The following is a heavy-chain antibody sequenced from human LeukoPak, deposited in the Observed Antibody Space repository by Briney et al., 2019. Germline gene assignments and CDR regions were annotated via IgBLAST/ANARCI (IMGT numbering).Heavy chain of an antibody. J-gene: IGHJ4*02. Sequence: GGSLRLSCAASGFTFSSYSMNWVRQAPGKGLEWVSSISSSSSYIYYADSVKGRFTISRDNAKNSLYLQMNSLRAEDTAVYYCARDLRFLEWLLNDYWGQGTLVPVSS. D-gene: IGHD3-3*01. CDR1: GFTFSSYS. CDR3: ARDLRFLEWLLNDY. CDR2: ISSSSSYI. V-gene: IGHV3-21*01.